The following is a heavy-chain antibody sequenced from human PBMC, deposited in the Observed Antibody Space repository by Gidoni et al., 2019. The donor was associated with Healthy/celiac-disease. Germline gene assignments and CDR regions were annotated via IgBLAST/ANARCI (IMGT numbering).Heavy chain of an antibody. CDR2: IYHSGST. D-gene: IGHD6-13*01. CDR3: ASVAAAGTGPYYYGMDV. V-gene: IGHV4-4*02. J-gene: IGHJ6*02. CDR1: GGSISSRNW. Sequence: QVQLQESGPGLVKPSGTLSLTCAVSGGSISSRNWWSWVRQPPGKGLEWIGEIYHSGSTNYNPSLKSRVTISVDKSKNQFSLKLSSVTAADTAVYYCASVAAAGTGPYYYGMDVWGQGTTVTVSS.